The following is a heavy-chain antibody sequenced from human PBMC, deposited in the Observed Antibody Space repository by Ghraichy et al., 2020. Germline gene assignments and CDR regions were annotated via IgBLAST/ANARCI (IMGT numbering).Heavy chain of an antibody. V-gene: IGHV1-46*01. CDR2: INPSGGST. J-gene: IGHJ3*02. CDR1: GYTFTSYY. CDR3: ARDRWDCSSTSCNETPDAFDI. Sequence: ASVKVSCKASGYTFTSYYMHWVRQAPGQGLEWMGIINPSGGSTSYAQKFQGRVTMTRDTSTSTVYMELSSLRSEDTAVYYCARDRWDCSSTSCNETPDAFDIWGQGTMVTVSS. D-gene: IGHD2-2*01.